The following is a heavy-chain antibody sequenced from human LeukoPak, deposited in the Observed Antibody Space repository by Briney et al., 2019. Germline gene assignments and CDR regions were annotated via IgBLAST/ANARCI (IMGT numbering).Heavy chain of an antibody. D-gene: IGHD4-17*01. J-gene: IGHJ3*02. CDR1: GASITSYF. V-gene: IGHV4-59*01. CDR2: ISYSGKT. Sequence: PSETLSLTCTVSGASITSYFWTWIRQPPGKGLDWIAYISYSGKTNYNPSLKSRVTISIDTSKNQFSLKLTSATAAATAMYYCARADYGDHGTTFDIWGQGTMVTVSS. CDR3: ARADYGDHGTTFDI.